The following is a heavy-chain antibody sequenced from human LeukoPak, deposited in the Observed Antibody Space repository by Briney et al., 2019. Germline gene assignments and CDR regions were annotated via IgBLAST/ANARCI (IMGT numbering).Heavy chain of an antibody. D-gene: IGHD6-19*01. V-gene: IGHV1-18*04. CDR2: ISAYNGNT. CDR1: GYTFTSYG. J-gene: IGHJ6*04. Sequence: ASVKVSCKASGYTFTSYGTSWVRQAPGQGLEWMGWISAYNGNTNYAQKLQGRVTMTTDTSTSTAYMELRSLRSDDTAVYYCARDTILSGYSSGWYYYYGMDVWGKGTTVTVSS. CDR3: ARDTILSGYSSGWYYYYGMDV.